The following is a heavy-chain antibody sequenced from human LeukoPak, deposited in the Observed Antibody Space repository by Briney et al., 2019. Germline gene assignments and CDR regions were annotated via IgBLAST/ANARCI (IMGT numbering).Heavy chain of an antibody. Sequence: KSGGSLRLSCAASGFTFSSYSMNWVRQAPGKGLEWVSSISSSSDYIYYADSVKGRITISRDNAKNSLYLQMNRLRAEDTAVYFCAREAQGSGLPGLSRYYYMDVWGKGTTVTVSS. J-gene: IGHJ6*03. CDR1: GFTFSSYS. D-gene: IGHD3-10*01. CDR3: AREAQGSGLPGLSRYYYMDV. V-gene: IGHV3-21*01. CDR2: ISSSSDYI.